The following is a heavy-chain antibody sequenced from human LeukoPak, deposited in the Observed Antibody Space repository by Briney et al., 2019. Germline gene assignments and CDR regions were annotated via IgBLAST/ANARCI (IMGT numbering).Heavy chain of an antibody. Sequence: GGSLRLSCAASGFTFSSYSMNWVRQAPGKGLEWVAFIRYDGSNKYYADSVKGRFTISRDNSKNTLYLQMNSLRAEDTAVYYCANLPYYYDSSGYYYGGYWGQGTLVTVSS. CDR1: GFTFSSYS. CDR3: ANLPYYYDSSGYYYGGY. CDR2: IRYDGSNK. J-gene: IGHJ4*02. V-gene: IGHV3-30*02. D-gene: IGHD3-22*01.